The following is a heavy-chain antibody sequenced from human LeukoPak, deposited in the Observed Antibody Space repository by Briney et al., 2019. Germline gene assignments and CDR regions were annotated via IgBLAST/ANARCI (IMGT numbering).Heavy chain of an antibody. Sequence: PSETLSLTCTVSGGSISSYYWSWIRQPAGKGLEWIGRIYTSGSTNYNPSLKSRVTMSVDTSKNQFSLKLSSVTAADTAVYYCARDPLLRFLEWPPGGDCYYGMDVWGQGTTVTVSS. D-gene: IGHD3-3*01. CDR1: GGSISSYY. V-gene: IGHV4-4*07. J-gene: IGHJ6*02. CDR3: ARDPLLRFLEWPPGGDCYYGMDV. CDR2: IYTSGST.